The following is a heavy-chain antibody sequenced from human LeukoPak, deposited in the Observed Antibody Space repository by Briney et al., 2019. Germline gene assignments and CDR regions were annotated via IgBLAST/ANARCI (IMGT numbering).Heavy chain of an antibody. J-gene: IGHJ4*02. Sequence: GASVKVSCKVSGYTLTELSMHWVRQAPGKGLEWMGGFDPEDGETIYAQKFQGRVTMTEDTSTDTAYMELSSLRSEDTAVYYCATPVPYCGGDCYYYFDYWGQGTLVTVSS. D-gene: IGHD2-21*02. CDR1: GYTLTELS. V-gene: IGHV1-24*01. CDR2: FDPEDGET. CDR3: ATPVPYCGGDCYYYFDY.